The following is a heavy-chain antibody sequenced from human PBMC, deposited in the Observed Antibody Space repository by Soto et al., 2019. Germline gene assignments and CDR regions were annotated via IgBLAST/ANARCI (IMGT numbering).Heavy chain of an antibody. Sequence: SETLSLTYAVSGYSISSGYSWGWIRQPPAKGLEWIGTIYHSGSTYYNSSLKIRVTISVDTSKNQFSLRLSSVTAADTAVYYCARDSGTYLYYFDYWGQGTLVTVSS. J-gene: IGHJ4*02. CDR1: GYSISSGYS. V-gene: IGHV4-38-2*02. CDR3: ARDSGTYLYYFDY. D-gene: IGHD1-26*01. CDR2: IYHSGST.